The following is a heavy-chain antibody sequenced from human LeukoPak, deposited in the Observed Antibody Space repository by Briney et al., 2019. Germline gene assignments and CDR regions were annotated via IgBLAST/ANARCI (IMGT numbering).Heavy chain of an antibody. V-gene: IGHV4-34*01. D-gene: IGHD6-13*01. CDR2: IYYSGST. Sequence: KSSETLSLTCAVYGGSFSGYYWSWIRQPPGKGLEWIGSIYYSGSTYYNPSLKSRVTISVDTSKNQFSLKLSSVTAADTAVYYCARQGVGAAAGIFDPWGQGTLVTVSS. CDR1: GGSFSGYY. J-gene: IGHJ5*02. CDR3: ARQGVGAAAGIFDP.